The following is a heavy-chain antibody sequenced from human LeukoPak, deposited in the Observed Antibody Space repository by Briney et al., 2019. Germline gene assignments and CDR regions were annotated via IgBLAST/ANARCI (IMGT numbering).Heavy chain of an antibody. CDR1: GFTFSSYG. D-gene: IGHD1-26*01. J-gene: IGHJ3*02. CDR3: AKVSYSWELLSAFDI. Sequence: QAGGSLRLSCAASGFTFSSYGMHWVRQAPGKGVEWVAVISYDGSNKYYADSVKGRFTISRDNSKNTLYLQMNSLRAEDTAVYYCAKVSYSWELLSAFDIWGQGTMVTVSS. V-gene: IGHV3-30*18. CDR2: ISYDGSNK.